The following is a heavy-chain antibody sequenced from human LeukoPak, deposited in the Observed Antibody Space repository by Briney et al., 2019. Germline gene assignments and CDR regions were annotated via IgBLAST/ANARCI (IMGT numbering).Heavy chain of an antibody. CDR1: GGTFSSYA. J-gene: IGHJ5*02. D-gene: IGHD2-15*01. CDR3: ARDQSVVVAATLGFDP. Sequence: ASVKVSCKASGGTFSSYAISWVRQAPGQGLEGMGWISAYNGNTNYAQKLQGRVTMTTDTSTSTAYMELRSLRSDDTAVYYCARDQSVVVAATLGFDPWGQGTLVTVSS. CDR2: ISAYNGNT. V-gene: IGHV1-18*01.